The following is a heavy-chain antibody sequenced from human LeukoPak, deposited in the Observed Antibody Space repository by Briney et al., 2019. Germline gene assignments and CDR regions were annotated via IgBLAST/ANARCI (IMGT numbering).Heavy chain of an antibody. V-gene: IGHV3-21*01. CDR2: ISSSSSYI. J-gene: IGHJ6*03. Sequence: GGSLRLSCAASGFTFSSYSMNWVRQAPGKGLEWVSSISSSSSYIYYADSVKGRFTISRDNAKNSLYLQMNSLRAEDTAVYCCARDRVTMVRGVTHYYMDVWGKGTTVTVSS. CDR3: ARDRVTMVRGVTHYYMDV. D-gene: IGHD3-10*01. CDR1: GFTFSSYS.